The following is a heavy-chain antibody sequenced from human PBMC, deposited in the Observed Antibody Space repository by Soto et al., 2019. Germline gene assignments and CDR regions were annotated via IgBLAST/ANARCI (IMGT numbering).Heavy chain of an antibody. V-gene: IGHV3-13*01. CDR3: ARGIYYYGSGSYYNEAAAFDI. Sequence: GGSLRLSYAASGFTFSSYDMHWVRQATGKGLEWVSAIGTAGDTYYPGSVKGRFTISRENAKNSLYLQMNSLRAGDTAVYYCARGIYYYGSGSYYNEAAAFDIWGQGTMVTVSS. CDR1: GFTFSSYD. D-gene: IGHD3-10*01. CDR2: IGTAGDT. J-gene: IGHJ3*02.